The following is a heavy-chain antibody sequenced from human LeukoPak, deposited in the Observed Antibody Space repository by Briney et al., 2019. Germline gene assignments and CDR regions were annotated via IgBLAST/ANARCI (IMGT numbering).Heavy chain of an antibody. Sequence: SETLSLTCTVTGGSISSGDYYWSWIRQPPGKGLEWIGYIYYSGSTYYNPSLKSRVTISVDTSKNQFSLKLSSVTAADTAVYYCARALYDSSGYYLDYWGQGTLVTVSS. CDR3: ARALYDSSGYYLDY. CDR1: GGSISSGDYY. D-gene: IGHD3-22*01. V-gene: IGHV4-30-4*01. J-gene: IGHJ4*02. CDR2: IYYSGST.